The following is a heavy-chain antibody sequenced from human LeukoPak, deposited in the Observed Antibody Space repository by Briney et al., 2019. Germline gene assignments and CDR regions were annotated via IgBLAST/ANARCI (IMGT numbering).Heavy chain of an antibody. D-gene: IGHD3-16*01. V-gene: IGHV3-23*01. CDR3: TKDFRGPGYFFDY. CDR2: ISGSGGST. Sequence: GGSLRLSCAASGFTFSSYAMSWVRQATGKGLEWVSAISGSGGSTYYADSVKGRFTISRDNSKNTLYLQMDSLRAEDTAIYYCTKDFRGPGYFFDYWGQGTPVTVSS. CDR1: GFTFSSYA. J-gene: IGHJ4*02.